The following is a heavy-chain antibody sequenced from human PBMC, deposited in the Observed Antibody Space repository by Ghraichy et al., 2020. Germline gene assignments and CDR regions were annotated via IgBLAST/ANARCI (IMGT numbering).Heavy chain of an antibody. D-gene: IGHD2-2*01. Sequence: GGSLRLSCIGSRFPFSDYYISWIRQAPGKGLEWISYIGRSGTSVFYADSIRGRFTVSRDNAKNSVYLHMNSLRTEDTAVYYCARGRVEYQLIQKTYFDYWGQGTLVTVSS. CDR1: RFPFSDYY. V-gene: IGHV3-11*01. CDR2: IGRSGTSV. J-gene: IGHJ4*02. CDR3: ARGRVEYQLIQKTYFDY.